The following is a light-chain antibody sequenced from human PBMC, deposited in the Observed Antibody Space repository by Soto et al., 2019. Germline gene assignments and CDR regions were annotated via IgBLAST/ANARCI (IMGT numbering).Light chain of an antibody. J-gene: IGKJ1*01. CDR1: QSVLYSSNNKNY. Sequence: DIVMTQSPDSLAVSLGERATINCKSSQSVLYSSNNKNYLAWYQQKPGQPPRLLIYWASTRESGVPDRFSGSASGTDFTLTISSLQAEDVAVYYCQQYYSTPDVTFGQGTKVEIK. V-gene: IGKV4-1*01. CDR3: QQYYSTPDVT. CDR2: WAS.